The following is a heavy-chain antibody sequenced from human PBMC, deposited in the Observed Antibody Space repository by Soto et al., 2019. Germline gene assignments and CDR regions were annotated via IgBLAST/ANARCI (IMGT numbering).Heavy chain of an antibody. D-gene: IGHD3-9*01. J-gene: IGHJ3*02. CDR1: GYTFTSYG. Sequence: QVQLVQSGAEVKKPGASVKVSCKASGYTFTSYGISWVRQAPGQGLEWMGWISAYNGNTNYAQKLQGRVTMTTDTSXSXXYMELRSLRSDDTAVYYCAKAYYDILTHSEGAFDIWGQGTMVTVSS. CDR3: AKAYYDILTHSEGAFDI. CDR2: ISAYNGNT. V-gene: IGHV1-18*01.